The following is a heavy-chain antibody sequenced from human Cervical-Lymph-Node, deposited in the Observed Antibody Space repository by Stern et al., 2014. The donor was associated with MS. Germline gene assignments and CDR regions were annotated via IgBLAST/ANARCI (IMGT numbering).Heavy chain of an antibody. Sequence: VQLVESGGGVVQPGRSLRLSCAASEFTFNEHSMHWVRQTPGKGLEWATIISYDGGNDYYADSVKGRFTISRDNSKNTLYLQMNTLRAEDTAVYYCTASASCGGDCYSGAFDYWGQGTLVTVSS. D-gene: IGHD2-21*01. J-gene: IGHJ4*02. CDR3: TASASCGGDCYSGAFDY. V-gene: IGHV3-30-3*01. CDR1: EFTFNEHS. CDR2: ISYDGGND.